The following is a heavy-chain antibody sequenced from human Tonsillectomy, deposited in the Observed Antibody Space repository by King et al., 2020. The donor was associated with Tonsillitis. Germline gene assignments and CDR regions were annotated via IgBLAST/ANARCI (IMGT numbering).Heavy chain of an antibody. Sequence: EVQLVESGGGLVKPGGSLRLSCAASGFTFSSYSMNWVRQAPGKGLEWVSSISSSSSYIYYADSVKGRFTITRDNAKNSLYLQMNSLRAEDTAVYYCARADVWSGYYRNAEYFQHWGQGTLVTVSS. CDR2: ISSSSSYI. CDR3: ARADVWSGYYRNAEYFQH. V-gene: IGHV3-21*01. J-gene: IGHJ1*01. D-gene: IGHD3-3*01. CDR1: GFTFSSYS.